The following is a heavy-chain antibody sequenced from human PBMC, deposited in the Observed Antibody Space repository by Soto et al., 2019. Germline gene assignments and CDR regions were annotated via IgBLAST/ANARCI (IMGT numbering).Heavy chain of an antibody. CDR2: INAGNGNT. D-gene: IGHD2-21*01. V-gene: IGHV1-3*01. CDR1: GYTFTSYA. J-gene: IGHJ4*02. CDR3: ARADYYYLDY. Sequence: QVQLVQSGAEVKKPGASVKVSCKASGYTFTSYAMHWVRQAPGQRLEWMGWINAGNGNTKYSQKCQRRVHITRDTSASTASMELSSLRSEDTAVYYCARADYYYLDYWGKGTLVTVSS.